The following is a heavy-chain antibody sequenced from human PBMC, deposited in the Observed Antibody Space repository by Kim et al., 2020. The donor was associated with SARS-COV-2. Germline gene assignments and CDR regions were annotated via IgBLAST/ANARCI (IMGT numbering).Heavy chain of an antibody. D-gene: IGHD3-10*01. V-gene: IGHV3-30*04. CDR2: ISYDGSNK. J-gene: IGHJ4*02. Sequence: GGSLRLSCAASGFTFSSYAMHWVRQAPGKGLEWVAVISYDGSNKYYADSVKGRFTISRDNSKNTLYLQMNSLRAEDTAVYYCASLGSGSYLGPFDYWGQGTLVTVSS. CDR3: ASLGSGSYLGPFDY. CDR1: GFTFSSYA.